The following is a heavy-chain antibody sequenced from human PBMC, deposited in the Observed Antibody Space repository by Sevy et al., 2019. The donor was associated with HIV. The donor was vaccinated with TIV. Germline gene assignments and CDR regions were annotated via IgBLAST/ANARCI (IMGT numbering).Heavy chain of an antibody. D-gene: IGHD3-3*01. V-gene: IGHV3-11*06. CDR3: ARAYDYDFWSGYLNFDY. Sequence: GESLKISCAASGFTFSDYYMSWIRQAPGKGLEWVSYISSSSSYTNYADSVKGRFTISRDNAKNSLYLQMNSLRAEDTAVYYCARAYDYDFWSGYLNFDYWGQGTLVTVSS. CDR1: GFTFSDYY. CDR2: ISSSSSYT. J-gene: IGHJ4*02.